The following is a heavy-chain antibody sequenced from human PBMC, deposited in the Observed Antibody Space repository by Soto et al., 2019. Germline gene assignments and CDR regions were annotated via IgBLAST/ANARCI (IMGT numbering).Heavy chain of an antibody. CDR3: ARDTHIVLMVYAKRNGLDY. CDR1: GYTFTSYG. D-gene: IGHD2-8*01. J-gene: IGHJ4*02. Sequence: QVQLVQSGAEVKKAGASVKVSCKASGYTFTSYGISWVRQAPGQGLEWMGWISAYDGNTNYAQKLHGRVTMTTDTSTSTAYMELRSLRSDDTAVYYCARDTHIVLMVYAKRNGLDYWGQGTPVTVSS. V-gene: IGHV1-18*01. CDR2: ISAYDGNT.